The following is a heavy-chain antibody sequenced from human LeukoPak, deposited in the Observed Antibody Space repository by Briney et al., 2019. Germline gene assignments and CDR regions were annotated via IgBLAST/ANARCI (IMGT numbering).Heavy chain of an antibody. Sequence: SVKVSCKASGGTFSSYAISWVRQAPGQGLEWMGRIIPIFGTANYAQKFQGRVTITTDESTSTAYMELSSLRSEDTAVYYCARRGVGYCSGVSCYFDYWGQGTLVTVSS. CDR1: GGTFSSYA. CDR3: ARRGVGYCSGVSCYFDY. CDR2: IIPIFGTA. D-gene: IGHD2-15*01. J-gene: IGHJ4*02. V-gene: IGHV1-69*05.